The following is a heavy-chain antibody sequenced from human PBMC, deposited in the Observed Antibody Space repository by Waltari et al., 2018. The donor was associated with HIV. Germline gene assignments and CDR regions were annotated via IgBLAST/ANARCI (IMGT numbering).Heavy chain of an antibody. CDR1: GGSISSTNW. Sequence: QLLESGPGLVKPSGTLSLTCVVSGGSISSTNWWSWVRQAPGKGLEWIGESYHTGITNYNPSLKSRVSMSVDKSKNQFSVNLKSVTAADTAIYYCVRGGGLGSGWYRWGQGARVTVAS. V-gene: IGHV4-4*02. CDR2: SYHTGIT. CDR3: VRGGGLGSGWYR. D-gene: IGHD6-19*01. J-gene: IGHJ4*02.